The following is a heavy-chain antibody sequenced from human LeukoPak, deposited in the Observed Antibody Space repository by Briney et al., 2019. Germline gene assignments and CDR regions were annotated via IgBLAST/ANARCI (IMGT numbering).Heavy chain of an antibody. Sequence: SETLSLTCTVSGGSISSYYWSWIRQPPGKGLEWIGYIYYSGSTNYNPSLKSRVTISVDTSKYQFSLKQSSVTAADTAVYYCARDTTYYYDSSGYYYVGYFDYWGQGTLVTVSS. CDR2: IYYSGST. J-gene: IGHJ4*02. CDR1: GGSISSYY. CDR3: ARDTTYYYDSSGYYYVGYFDY. D-gene: IGHD3-22*01. V-gene: IGHV4-59*01.